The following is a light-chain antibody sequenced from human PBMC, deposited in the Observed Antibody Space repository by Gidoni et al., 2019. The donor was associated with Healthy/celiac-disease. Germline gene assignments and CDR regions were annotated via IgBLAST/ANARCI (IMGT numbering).Light chain of an antibody. J-gene: IGKJ1*01. V-gene: IGKV1-39*01. Sequence: DIQMTQSPSSLYASVGDRVTITCRASQSISSYLNWYQQKLGKAPKLLIYAASSLQSGVPSRFSGSGSGTEFTLTISSLQPEDFATYYCQQSYSTPQTFGQGTKVEIK. CDR1: QSISSY. CDR2: AAS. CDR3: QQSYSTPQT.